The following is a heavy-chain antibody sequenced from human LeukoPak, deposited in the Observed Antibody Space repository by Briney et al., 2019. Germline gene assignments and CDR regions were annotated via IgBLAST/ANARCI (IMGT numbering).Heavy chain of an antibody. CDR1: GGSFSGYY. CDR3: ARGGGERPSSNFDY. V-gene: IGHV4-34*01. CDR2: INHSGST. D-gene: IGHD3-16*01. Sequence: PSETLSLTCAVYGGSFSGYYWSWIRQPPGKGLEWIGEINHSGSTNYNPSLKSRVTISVDTSKNQFSLKLSSVTAADTAVYYCARGGGERPSSNFDYWGQGTLVTVSS. J-gene: IGHJ4*02.